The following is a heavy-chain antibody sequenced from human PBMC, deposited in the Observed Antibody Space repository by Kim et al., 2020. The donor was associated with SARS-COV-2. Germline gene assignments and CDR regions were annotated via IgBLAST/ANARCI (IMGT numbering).Heavy chain of an antibody. V-gene: IGHV1-24*01. Sequence: AQKFQGRVTMTEDNSTDTAYMELSSLRSEDTAVYYCATSAAAGRLYWFDPWGQGTLVTVSS. CDR3: ATSAAAGRLYWFDP. D-gene: IGHD6-13*01. J-gene: IGHJ5*02.